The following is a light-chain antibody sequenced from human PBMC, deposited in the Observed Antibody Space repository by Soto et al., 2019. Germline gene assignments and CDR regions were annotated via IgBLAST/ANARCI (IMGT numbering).Light chain of an antibody. CDR2: SAS. CDR3: QKFNTAPLT. V-gene: IGKV1-27*01. J-gene: IGKJ5*01. CDR1: QDISVY. Sequence: DIQMTQSPSSLSASVGDRVTITCRASQDISVYLAWYQQKPGKVPKLLIYSASTLQSGVPSRFSGSGSGTDFTRTISSLQPDDVATYYCQKFNTAPLTFGQGTRLEIK.